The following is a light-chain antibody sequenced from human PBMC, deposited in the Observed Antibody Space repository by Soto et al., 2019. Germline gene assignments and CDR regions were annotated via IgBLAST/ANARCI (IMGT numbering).Light chain of an antibody. CDR3: QQYNSYSQRT. CDR1: QSISSY. J-gene: IGKJ1*01. CDR2: GAS. Sequence: DIQMTQSPSSLSASVGDGVTITCRASQSISSYVSWYQQKPGKAPNLLIYGASTLENGVPSRFSGSASGTDFTLTISSLQPYDSATYYCQQYNSYSQRTFGQGTKVDIK. V-gene: IGKV1-5*01.